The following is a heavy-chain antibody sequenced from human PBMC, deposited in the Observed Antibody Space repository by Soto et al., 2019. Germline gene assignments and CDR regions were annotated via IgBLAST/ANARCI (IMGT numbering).Heavy chain of an antibody. V-gene: IGHV4-4*07. CDR3: AREKGSGAANWFDP. J-gene: IGHJ5*02. CDR1: GGSISSYY. CDR2: IYTSGST. Sequence: QVQLQESGPGLVKPSETLSLTCTVSGGSISSYYWSWIRQPAGKGLEWIGRIYTSGSTNYNPSLKSRVTMSVDTSKNQFALKLSSVTAADTAVYYCAREKGSGAANWFDPWGQGTLVTVSS. D-gene: IGHD1-26*01.